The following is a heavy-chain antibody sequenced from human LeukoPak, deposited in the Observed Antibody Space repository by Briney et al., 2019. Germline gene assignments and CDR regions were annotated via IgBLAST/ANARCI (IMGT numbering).Heavy chain of an antibody. CDR1: GGSISSSSYY. D-gene: IGHD2-2*01. Sequence: PSETLSLTCTVSGGSISSSSYYWGWIRQPPGKGLEWIGIIYYSGSTYYNPSLKSRLTISVDTSKNRFSLKLGSVTATDTAVYYCARRGYCSSTSCYEYWFDPWGQGTLVTVSS. V-gene: IGHV4-39*01. CDR2: IYYSGST. CDR3: ARRGYCSSTSCYEYWFDP. J-gene: IGHJ5*02.